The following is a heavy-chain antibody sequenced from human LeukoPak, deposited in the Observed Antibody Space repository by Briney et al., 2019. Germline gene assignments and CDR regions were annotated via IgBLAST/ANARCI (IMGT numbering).Heavy chain of an antibody. CDR2: INQDGSEK. J-gene: IGHJ4*02. CDR1: GLTLSSYW. CDR3: ARGKFDFDY. D-gene: IGHD3-16*01. V-gene: IGHV3-7*01. Sequence: GGSLRLSCAASGLTLSSYWMSWVRQAPGKGLEWVANINQDGSEKYYVDSVKGRFTVSRDNAKNSLYLQMNSLRVEDTAVYYCARGKFDFDYWGQGTLVTVSS.